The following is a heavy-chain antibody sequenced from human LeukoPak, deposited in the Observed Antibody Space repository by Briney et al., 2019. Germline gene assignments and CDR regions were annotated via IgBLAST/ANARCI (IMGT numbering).Heavy chain of an antibody. CDR3: ARVHCSSTSCYEGYYYYYYMDV. J-gene: IGHJ6*03. CDR2: ISSSSSYI. D-gene: IGHD2-2*01. Sequence: GGSLRLSCAASGFTFSSYSMNWVRQAPGKGLEWVSSISSSSSYIYYADSVKGRFTISRDNAKNSLYLQMNSLRAEDTSVYYCARVHCSSTSCYEGYYYYYYMDVWGKGTTVTVSS. V-gene: IGHV3-21*01. CDR1: GFTFSSYS.